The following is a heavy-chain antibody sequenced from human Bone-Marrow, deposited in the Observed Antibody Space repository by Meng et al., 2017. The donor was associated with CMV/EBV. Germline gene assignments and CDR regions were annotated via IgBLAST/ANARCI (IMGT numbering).Heavy chain of an antibody. D-gene: IGHD3/OR15-3a*01. J-gene: IGHJ3*01. V-gene: IGHV1-2*02. CDR2: INPNTGGT. Sequence: ASVKVSCKASGYTFTLFYIHWVRQAPGQGLEWMGWINPNTGGTNSAQIFQGRVTMTGDTSTPTAYLELSRLTSDDTALYYCARERGLGFRGLNDALDFWGQGTMVTVAS. CDR1: GYTFTLFY. CDR3: ARERGLGFRGLNDALDF.